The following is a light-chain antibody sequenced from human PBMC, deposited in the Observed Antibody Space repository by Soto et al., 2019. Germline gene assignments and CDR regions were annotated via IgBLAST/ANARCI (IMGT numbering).Light chain of an antibody. CDR3: HQYGSSPQT. CDR1: QSVSSTH. J-gene: IGKJ1*01. V-gene: IGKV3-20*01. Sequence: EIVLTQSPGTLSLSPGDRATLFCRASQSVSSTHLAWYHQKPGQAPRLLIYGASTRASGIPDRFSGSGSGTDFTLTISRLETGDFAVYYCHQYGSSPQTFGQGTKV. CDR2: GAS.